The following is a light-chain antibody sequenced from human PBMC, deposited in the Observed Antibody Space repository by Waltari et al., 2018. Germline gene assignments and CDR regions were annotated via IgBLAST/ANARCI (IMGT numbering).Light chain of an antibody. CDR1: SSDVGAYNH. Sequence: QSALTQPRSVSGSPGQSVTISCTGTSSDVGAYNHVSWYPQHPGKAPKLMIYGVSKRPSVVPDRFSGSKSGNTASLTISGLQAEDEGDYYCCSYAGTYTVRVFGGGTKVTVL. V-gene: IGLV2-11*01. CDR3: CSYAGTYTVRV. J-gene: IGLJ3*02. CDR2: GVS.